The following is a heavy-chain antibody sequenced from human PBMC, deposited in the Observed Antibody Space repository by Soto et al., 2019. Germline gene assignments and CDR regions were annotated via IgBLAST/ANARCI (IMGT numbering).Heavy chain of an antibody. CDR1: GYSFNTYA. V-gene: IGHV1-18*01. CDR3: ARGTGLIWFGELLYENWFDP. J-gene: IGHJ5*02. CDR2: ISAYNGNT. Sequence: ASVKVSCKASGYSFNTYAITWVRQAPGQGLEWMGWISAYNGNTNYAQKFQGRVTMTTDTSTSTAYMELSRLRSDDTAVYYCARGTGLIWFGELLYENWFDPWGQGTLVTVSS. D-gene: IGHD3-10*01.